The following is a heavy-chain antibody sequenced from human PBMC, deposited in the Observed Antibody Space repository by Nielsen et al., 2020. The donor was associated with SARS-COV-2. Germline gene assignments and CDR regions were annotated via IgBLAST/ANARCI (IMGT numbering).Heavy chain of an antibody. V-gene: IGHV3-20*04. Sequence: GGSLRLSCAASGLPFSDAWMTWVRQAPGKGLEWVSGINWNGGSTGYADSVKGRFTISRDNAKNSLYLQMNSLRAEDTAFYYCARGRRVGTTIFEYWGQGTLVTVSS. CDR2: INWNGGST. CDR1: GLPFSDAW. J-gene: IGHJ4*02. D-gene: IGHD1-14*01. CDR3: ARGRRVGTTIFEY.